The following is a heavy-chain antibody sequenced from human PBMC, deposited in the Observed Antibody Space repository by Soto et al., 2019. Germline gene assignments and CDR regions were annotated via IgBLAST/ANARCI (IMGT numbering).Heavy chain of an antibody. Sequence: SETLSLTCTVSGGSISYYYWGWIRQPPGRGLEWIGSIYYSGNTHYNPSLKSRVTISVDTSMNQFSLNLDSVTAVDSAVYYCVRGGYVHAFDYWGQGALVTVSS. V-gene: IGHV4-59*01. D-gene: IGHD5-12*01. J-gene: IGHJ4*02. CDR1: GGSISYYY. CDR2: IYYSGNT. CDR3: VRGGYVHAFDY.